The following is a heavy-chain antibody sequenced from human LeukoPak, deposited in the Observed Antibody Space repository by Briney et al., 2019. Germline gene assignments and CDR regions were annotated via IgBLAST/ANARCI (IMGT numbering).Heavy chain of an antibody. V-gene: IGHV1-3*01. CDR3: ARDSSSWSPYNWFDP. CDR2: INAGNGNT. J-gene: IGHJ5*02. Sequence: ASVKVSCKASGYTFTSYAMHWVRQAPGQRLEWMGWINAGNGNTKYSQKFQGRVTITRDTSASTAYMELSSLRSEDTAVYYCARDSSSWSPYNWFDPWGQGTLVTVSS. CDR1: GYTFTSYA. D-gene: IGHD6-13*01.